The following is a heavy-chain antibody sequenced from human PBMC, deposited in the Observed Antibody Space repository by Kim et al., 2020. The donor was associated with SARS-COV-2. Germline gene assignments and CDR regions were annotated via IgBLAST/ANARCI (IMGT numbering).Heavy chain of an antibody. Sequence: GGSLRLSCAASGFTFSSYWMHWVRQAPGKGLVWVSRINSDGSSTSYADSVKGRFTISRDNAKNTLYLQMNSLRAEDTAVYYCARQSYYYDSSGYIDYWGQGTLVTVSS. CDR2: INSDGSST. V-gene: IGHV3-74*01. CDR1: GFTFSSYW. CDR3: ARQSYYYDSSGYIDY. D-gene: IGHD3-22*01. J-gene: IGHJ4*02.